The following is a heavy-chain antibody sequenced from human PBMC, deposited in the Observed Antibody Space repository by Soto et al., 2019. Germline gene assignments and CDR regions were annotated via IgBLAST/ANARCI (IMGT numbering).Heavy chain of an antibody. CDR3: ASCSSSSAYY. CDR2: ISAYNGNT. CDR1: GYTFTSYG. J-gene: IGHJ4*02. Sequence: QVQLVQSGAEVKKPGASVKVSCKASGYTFTSYGISWVRQAPGQGLEWMGWISAYNGNTNYAQKLQGRGTMTTDTSTSTFYMELRSRRSADTAVYDWASCSSSSAYYWCQGTLVTVAS. V-gene: IGHV1-18*01. D-gene: IGHD2-2*01.